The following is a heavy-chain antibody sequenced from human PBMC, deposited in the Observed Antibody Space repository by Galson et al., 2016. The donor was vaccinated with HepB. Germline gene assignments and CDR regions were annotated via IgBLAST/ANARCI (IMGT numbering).Heavy chain of an antibody. Sequence: WIRQPPGKALEWLARIDWDDDKFYSTSLKSRLTISRDTSKNQVVLTMIDVGPVDTATYYCARGVNYGGNSGWGVVDLWGQGTLVAVSS. V-gene: IGHV2-70*04. CDR3: ARGVNYGGNSGWGVVDL. J-gene: IGHJ5*02. CDR2: IDWDDDK. D-gene: IGHD4-23*01.